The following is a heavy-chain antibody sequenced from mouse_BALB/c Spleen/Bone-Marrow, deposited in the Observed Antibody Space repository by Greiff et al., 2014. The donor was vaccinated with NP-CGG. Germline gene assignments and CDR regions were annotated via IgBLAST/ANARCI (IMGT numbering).Heavy chain of an antibody. CDR2: IWSGGST. Sequence: VHLVESGPGLVQPSQSLSITCTVSGFSLTSYGVHWVRQPPGKGLEWLGVIWSGGSTDYNAAFISRLSISKDNSKSQVFFKMNSLQADDTAIYYCARQPLRRHAMDYWGQGTSVTVSS. J-gene: IGHJ4*01. D-gene: IGHD1-2*01. CDR3: ARQPLRRHAMDY. V-gene: IGHV2-4*02. CDR1: GFSLTSYG.